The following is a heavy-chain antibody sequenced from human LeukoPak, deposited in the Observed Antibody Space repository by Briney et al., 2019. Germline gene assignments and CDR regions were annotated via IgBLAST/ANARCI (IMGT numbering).Heavy chain of an antibody. CDR3: ASSGEDGSGSYAFDY. CDR2: IIPIFGTA. Sequence: SVKVSCKASGYTFTSYGISWVRQAPGQGLEWMGGIIPIFGTANYAQKFQGRVTITADESTSTAYMELSSLRSEDTAVYYCASSGEDGSGSYAFDYWGQGTLVTVSS. V-gene: IGHV1-69*13. D-gene: IGHD3-10*01. J-gene: IGHJ4*02. CDR1: GYTFTSYG.